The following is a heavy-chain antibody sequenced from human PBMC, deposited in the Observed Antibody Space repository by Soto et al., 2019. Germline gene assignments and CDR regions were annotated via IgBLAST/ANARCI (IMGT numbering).Heavy chain of an antibody. CDR3: AKGAGLLWFGERTPD. J-gene: IGHJ4*02. CDR2: ISYDGSNK. Sequence: GGSLRLSCAASGFTFSNAWMSWVRQAPGKGLEWVAVISYDGSNKYYADSVKGRFTISRDNSKNTLYLQMNSLRAEDTAVYYCAKGAGLLWFGERTPDGGQGTLVTVSS. D-gene: IGHD3-10*01. V-gene: IGHV3-30*18. CDR1: GFTFSNAW.